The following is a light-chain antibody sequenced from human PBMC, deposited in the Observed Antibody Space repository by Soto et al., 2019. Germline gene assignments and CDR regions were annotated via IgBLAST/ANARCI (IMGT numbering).Light chain of an antibody. J-gene: IGKJ2*01. Sequence: IVIKKFPTHPFVSPRERAHLFFKANQGVSPNLAWYQQRPGQPPRLLIYDASTRATGIPARFGGSGSGTEFTLTISGLQSEDHAVYYCQQYGDWPPETFGQGTKVEI. V-gene: IGKV3-15*01. CDR1: QGVSPN. CDR3: QQYGDWPPET. CDR2: DAS.